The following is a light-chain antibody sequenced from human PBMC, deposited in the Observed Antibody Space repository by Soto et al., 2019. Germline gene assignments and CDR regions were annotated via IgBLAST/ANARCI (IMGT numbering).Light chain of an antibody. J-gene: IGKJ4*01. Sequence: EIVMTQSPATLSVSPGERATLSCRASQSVSSNLAWYQQEPGQAPRLLIYGASTRAAGIPARFSGSWSGTDFTLTISSLQFEDFVVYYCHQYSNWPLTFGGGTKVEIK. CDR3: HQYSNWPLT. CDR1: QSVSSN. CDR2: GAS. V-gene: IGKV3-15*01.